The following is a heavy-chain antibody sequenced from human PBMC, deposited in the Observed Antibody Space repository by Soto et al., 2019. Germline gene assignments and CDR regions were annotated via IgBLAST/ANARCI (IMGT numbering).Heavy chain of an antibody. V-gene: IGHV1-69*01. CDR3: EISGNSRVYFDL. D-gene: IGHD1-26*01. Sequence: QVQLVQSGAEVKKPGSSVKVSCKASGGTLNNFAVSWVRQAPGQGLEWMGGIVRLFGTANYAQKFQGRVTITSDESTRTAYMELRNLRSEDTAIYYCEISGNSRVYFDLWGRGTLVTVSS. CDR1: GGTLNNFA. J-gene: IGHJ2*01. CDR2: IVRLFGTA.